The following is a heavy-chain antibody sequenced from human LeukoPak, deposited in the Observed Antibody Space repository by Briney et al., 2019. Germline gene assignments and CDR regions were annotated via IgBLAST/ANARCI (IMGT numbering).Heavy chain of an antibody. J-gene: IGHJ6*02. Sequence: SETLSLTCTVSGGSVSGSSYYWGWIRQPPGKGLEWIGTIYYTGSTYYNPSFKGRVTISVDTSKNYFSLKLSSVTATDTAAYYCARHRPPVFGSGWNPYYYYDLDVWGQGTTVTVSS. CDR2: IYYTGST. CDR3: ARHRPPVFGSGWNPYYYYDLDV. V-gene: IGHV4-39*01. CDR1: GGSVSGSSYY. D-gene: IGHD6-19*01.